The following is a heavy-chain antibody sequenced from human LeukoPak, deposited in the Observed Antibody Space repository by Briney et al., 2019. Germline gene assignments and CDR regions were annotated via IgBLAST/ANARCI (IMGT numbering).Heavy chain of an antibody. D-gene: IGHD6-19*01. Sequence: GESLKISCKASGYTFSDYWIGWVRQMPGQGLEWMGIVYPGDSDTRYSPSFQGQVTISADKSISTAYLQWSSLKASDTAMYYCARSGYSSGWYGGNWFDPWGQGTLVTVSS. CDR1: GYTFSDYW. V-gene: IGHV5-51*01. J-gene: IGHJ5*02. CDR2: VYPGDSDT. CDR3: ARSGYSSGWYGGNWFDP.